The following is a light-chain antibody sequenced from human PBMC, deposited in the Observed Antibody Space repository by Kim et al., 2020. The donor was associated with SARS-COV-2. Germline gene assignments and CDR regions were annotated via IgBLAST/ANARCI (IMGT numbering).Light chain of an antibody. V-gene: IGLV3-19*01. CDR1: SLRSYY. Sequence: SSELTQDPAVSVALGQTVRITCQGDSLRSYYASWYQQKPGQAPVLVIYGTNNRPSGIPDRFSGSSSGNTASLPITGAQAEDEADYYGNSRDSSGNQVFGTGTKVTVL. CDR2: GTN. CDR3: NSRDSSGNQV. J-gene: IGLJ1*01.